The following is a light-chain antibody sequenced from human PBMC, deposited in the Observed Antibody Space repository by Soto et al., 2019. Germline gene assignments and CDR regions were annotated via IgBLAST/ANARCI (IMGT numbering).Light chain of an antibody. J-gene: IGLJ1*01. CDR3: SSFGGTFYV. Sequence: QSVLTQPPSASGSPGQSVTISCTGTSSDVGAYKYVSWYQQHPGKAPKIVIYEVSKRPSGVPDRFSGSKSGNTASLTVSGLQAEDEADYYCSSFGGTFYVFGTGTKLTVL. V-gene: IGLV2-8*01. CDR1: SSDVGAYKY. CDR2: EVS.